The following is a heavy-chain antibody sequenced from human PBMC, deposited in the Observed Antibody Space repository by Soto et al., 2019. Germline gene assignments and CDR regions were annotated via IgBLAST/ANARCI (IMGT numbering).Heavy chain of an antibody. D-gene: IGHD3-16*01. J-gene: IGHJ4*02. CDR3: AHKGGGDRILDY. CDR1: GFSLSTSGVG. Sequence: SGPTLVNPTQTLTLTCTFSGFSLSTSGVGVGWIRQPPGKALEWLALIYWDDAKEYSPSLKSRLTITKDTSKNQVVLIMTNMEPVDTATYYCAHKGGGDRILDYWGQGTLVTVSS. V-gene: IGHV2-5*02. CDR2: IYWDDAK.